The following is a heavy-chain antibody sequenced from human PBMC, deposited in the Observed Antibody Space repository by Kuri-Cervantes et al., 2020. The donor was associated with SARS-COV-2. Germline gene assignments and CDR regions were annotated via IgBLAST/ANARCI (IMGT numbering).Heavy chain of an antibody. V-gene: IGHV3-11*04. D-gene: IGHD3-3*01. CDR1: GFIFSDYY. CDR3: ARDGFWSGYYYYYYYMDV. J-gene: IGHJ6*03. Sequence: GESLKISCTASGFIFSDYYMTWIRQAPGKGLEWVSNIGPSGTTKYYADSVKGRVTISRDNAKNSLYLQMSSLRAEDTAVYYCARDGFWSGYYYYYYYMDVWGKGTTVTVSS. CDR2: IGPSGTTK.